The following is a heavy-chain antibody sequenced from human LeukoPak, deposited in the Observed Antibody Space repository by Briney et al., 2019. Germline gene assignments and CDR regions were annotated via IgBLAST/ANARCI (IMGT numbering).Heavy chain of an antibody. CDR3: ARIRGSTLAISYMDV. CDR2: ISVSGT. J-gene: IGHJ6*03. CDR1: GFRFGGYS. Sequence: GGSLRLSCTASGFRFGGYSIHWVRQAPGKGLEWLSYISVSGTIHADSVMGRVAVSRDNAKNSLYLQMNSLRAEDTAVYYCARIRGSTLAISYMDVWGKGTPVTVSS. D-gene: IGHD2-21*01. V-gene: IGHV3-48*04.